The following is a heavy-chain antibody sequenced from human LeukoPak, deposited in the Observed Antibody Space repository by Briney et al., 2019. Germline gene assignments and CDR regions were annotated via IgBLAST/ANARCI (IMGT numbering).Heavy chain of an antibody. Sequence: ASVKVSCKAPGYTFTSYGISWVRQAPGQGLEWMGWISAYNGNTNYAQKLQGRVTMTTDTSTSTAYMELRSLRSDDTAVYYCASGPTIFGVVTKDYWGQGTLVTVSS. CDR3: ASGPTIFGVVTKDY. V-gene: IGHV1-18*01. CDR2: ISAYNGNT. J-gene: IGHJ4*02. D-gene: IGHD3-3*01. CDR1: GYTFTSYG.